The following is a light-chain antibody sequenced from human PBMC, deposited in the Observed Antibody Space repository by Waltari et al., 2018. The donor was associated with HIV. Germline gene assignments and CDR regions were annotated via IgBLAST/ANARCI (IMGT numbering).Light chain of an antibody. V-gene: IGLV2-11*01. CDR1: SSDVGGYKY. Sequence: QSALTQPRSVSGSPGQSVTMSCSGTSSDVGGYKYVSWYQQHPGKAPKLLIFDVIKRPSGVSDRFSGSKSGNTASLTISGLQVEDEADYYCCSYAGSYTYVVLGGGTKLTVL. CDR2: DVI. J-gene: IGLJ2*01. CDR3: CSYAGSYTYVV.